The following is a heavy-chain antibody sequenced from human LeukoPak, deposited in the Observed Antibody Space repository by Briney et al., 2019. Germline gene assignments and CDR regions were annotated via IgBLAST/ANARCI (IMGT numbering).Heavy chain of an antibody. Sequence: KSSGTLSLTCTVSGGSVSSGNYYWSWIRQPPGKGLEWIGYIYYSGITNYNPSLKSRVTISVDTSKNQFSLKLSSVTAADTAVYYCARGSTPDYYVSSGYYPTHFDYWGQGALVTVSS. CDR3: ARGSTPDYYVSSGYYPTHFDY. CDR1: GGSVSSGNYY. V-gene: IGHV4-61*01. D-gene: IGHD3-22*01. CDR2: IYYSGIT. J-gene: IGHJ4*02.